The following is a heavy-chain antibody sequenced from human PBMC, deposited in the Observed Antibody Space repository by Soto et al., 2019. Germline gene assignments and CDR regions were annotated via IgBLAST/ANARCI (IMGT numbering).Heavy chain of an antibody. V-gene: IGHV1-18*01. J-gene: IGHJ6*02. CDR1: GYTFSSYG. Sequence: QVQLVQSGTEVKKPGASVKVSCKASGYTFSSYGISWVRQAPGQGREWMGWISGYNGNTKYAQKLQGRVTMTTDTSTSTAYVELRSLRSDETAVYYCARGSRLFGVVIFQHYDMDVWGQGTTVTVSS. CDR3: ARGSRLFGVVIFQHYDMDV. D-gene: IGHD3-3*01. CDR2: ISGYNGNT.